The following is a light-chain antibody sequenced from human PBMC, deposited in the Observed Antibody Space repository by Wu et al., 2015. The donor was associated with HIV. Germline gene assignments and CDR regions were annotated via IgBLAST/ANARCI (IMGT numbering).Light chain of an antibody. J-gene: IGKJ2*01. CDR1: QSVSSSY. CDR2: GAS. Sequence: EIVLTQSPGTLSLSPGERATLSCRASQSVSSSYLAWYQQKPGQAPRLLIYGASSRATGIPDRFSGSGSGTDFTLTISRLEPEDFAVYYCQQYGSSPYTFGQGPSWR. V-gene: IGKV3-20*01. CDR3: QQYGSSPYT.